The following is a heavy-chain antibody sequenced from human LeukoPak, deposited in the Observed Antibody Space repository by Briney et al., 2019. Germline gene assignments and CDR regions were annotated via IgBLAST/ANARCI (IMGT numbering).Heavy chain of an antibody. Sequence: PSETLSLTCTVSGGSISSYYWSWIRQPPWKGLEWIGYIYYSGSTKYNPSLKSRVTISGDTSKNQFSLKLSSVTAADTAVYYCATATLYCSGGSCYPNYFDYWGQGTLVTVSS. CDR3: ATATLYCSGGSCYPNYFDY. CDR2: IYYSGST. V-gene: IGHV4-59*01. CDR1: GGSISSYY. J-gene: IGHJ4*02. D-gene: IGHD2-15*01.